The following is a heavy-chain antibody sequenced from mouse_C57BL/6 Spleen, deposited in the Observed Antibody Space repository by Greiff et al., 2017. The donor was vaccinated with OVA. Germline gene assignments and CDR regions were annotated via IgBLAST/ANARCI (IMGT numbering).Heavy chain of an antibody. D-gene: IGHD1-1*01. CDR2: IDPSDSYT. J-gene: IGHJ1*03. CDR1: GYTFTSYW. Sequence: QVQLKQPGAELVKPGASVKLSCKASGYTFTSYWMQWVKQRPGQGLEWIGEIDPSDSYTNYNQKFKGKATLTVDTSSSTAYMQLSSLTSEDSAVYYCARTGYGSSPDVWGTGTTVTVSS. V-gene: IGHV1-50*01. CDR3: ARTGYGSSPDV.